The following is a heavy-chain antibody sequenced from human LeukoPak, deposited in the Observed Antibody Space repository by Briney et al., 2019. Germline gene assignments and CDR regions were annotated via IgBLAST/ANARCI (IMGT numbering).Heavy chain of an antibody. Sequence: SETLSLTCTVSGGSISSYYWSWIRQPPGKGLEWIGYIYYSGSTNYNPSLKSRVTISVDTSKNQFSLKLSSVTAADTAVYYCARDYSSSWYGDGPYWFDPWGQGTLVTVSS. CDR1: GGSISSYY. J-gene: IGHJ5*02. V-gene: IGHV4-59*12. CDR2: IYYSGST. D-gene: IGHD6-13*01. CDR3: ARDYSSSWYGDGPYWFDP.